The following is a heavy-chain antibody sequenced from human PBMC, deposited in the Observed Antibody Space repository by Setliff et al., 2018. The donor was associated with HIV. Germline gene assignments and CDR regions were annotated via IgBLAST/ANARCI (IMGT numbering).Heavy chain of an antibody. D-gene: IGHD2-2*01. Sequence: PSETLSLTCTVSGGSISGYYWSWIRQPAGKGLEWIGRVYSSGSTNYNPSLKSRVTMSVDTSKNQFSLKLRSVTAADTAVYYCAVDPTSDNSWGYFDRWGQGTLVTVSS. CDR3: AVDPTSDNSWGYFDR. CDR1: GGSISGYY. CDR2: VYSSGST. V-gene: IGHV4-4*07. J-gene: IGHJ4*02.